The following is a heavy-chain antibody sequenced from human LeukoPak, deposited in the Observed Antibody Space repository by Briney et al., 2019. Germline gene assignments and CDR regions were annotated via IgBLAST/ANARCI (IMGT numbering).Heavy chain of an antibody. CDR2: FYYSGST. J-gene: IGHJ4*02. CDR3: ARLTYSSSSEVDY. CDR1: GGSISRSGYY. Sequence: SETLSLTCIVSGGSISRSGYYWGWIRQPPGKGLEWIGSFYYSGSTYYNPALKSRVTISVDTSKNQFSLKLSSVTAADTAVYYCARLTYSSSSEVDYWGQGTLVTVSS. V-gene: IGHV4-39*01. D-gene: IGHD6-6*01.